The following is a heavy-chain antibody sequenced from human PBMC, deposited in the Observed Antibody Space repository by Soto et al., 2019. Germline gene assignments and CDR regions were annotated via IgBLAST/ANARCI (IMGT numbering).Heavy chain of an antibody. CDR3: ARDINPEYSGYSYFAY. D-gene: IGHD5-12*01. CDR2: ISSSGSTI. CDR1: GFTFSDYY. J-gene: IGHJ4*02. Sequence: GSLRLSCAASGFTFSDYYMSWIRQAPGKGLEWVSYISSSGSTIYYADSVKGRFTISRDNAKNSLYLQMNSLRAEDTAVYYCARDINPEYSGYSYFAYWGQGTLVTVSS. V-gene: IGHV3-11*01.